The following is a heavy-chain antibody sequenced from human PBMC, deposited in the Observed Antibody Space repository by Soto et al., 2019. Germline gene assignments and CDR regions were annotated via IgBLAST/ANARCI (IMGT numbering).Heavy chain of an antibody. CDR2: IYHSGST. CDR3: ARDPGYCSSTSCDYYYGTDV. J-gene: IGHJ6*02. V-gene: IGHV4-4*02. CDR1: GGSISSSNW. D-gene: IGHD2-2*01. Sequence: SETLSLTCAVSGGSISSSNWWSWVRQPPGKGLEWIGEIYHSGSTNYNPSLRSRVTISVDKSKNQFSLKLSSVTAADTAVYYCARDPGYCSSTSCDYYYGTDVWGQGTTVTVSS.